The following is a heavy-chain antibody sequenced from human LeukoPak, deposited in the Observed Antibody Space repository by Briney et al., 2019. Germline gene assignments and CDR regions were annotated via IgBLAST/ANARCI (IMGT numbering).Heavy chain of an antibody. D-gene: IGHD5-24*01. CDR1: GFTFSSYA. V-gene: IGHV3-30-3*01. J-gene: IGHJ6*03. Sequence: GGSLRLSCAASGFTFSSYAMHWVRQAPGKGLEWVAVISYDGSNKYYADSVKGRFTISRDNSKNTLYLQMNSLRAEDTAVYYCARVKRGGYNKANYYMDAWGKGTTVTVSS. CDR2: ISYDGSNK. CDR3: ARVKRGGYNKANYYMDA.